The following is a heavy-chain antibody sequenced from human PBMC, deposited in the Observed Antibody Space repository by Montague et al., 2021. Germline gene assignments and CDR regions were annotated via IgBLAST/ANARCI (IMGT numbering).Heavy chain of an antibody. CDR3: ARRQRQAWAHSSSSPQYYYYYMDV. J-gene: IGHJ6*03. D-gene: IGHD6-6*01. CDR2: TYYRSKWYN. CDR1: GDSVSSNSVA. Sequence: CAISGDSVSSNSVAWNWIRQSPSRGLEWLGRTYYRSKWYNDYAVSVKSRIPINPVTSKNQFSLQLNSVTPEDTAVYYCARRQRQAWAHSSSSPQYYYYYMDVWGKGTTVTVSS. V-gene: IGHV6-1*01.